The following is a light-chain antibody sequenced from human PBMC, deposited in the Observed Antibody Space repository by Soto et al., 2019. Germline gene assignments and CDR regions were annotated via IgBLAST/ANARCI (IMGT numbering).Light chain of an antibody. CDR1: QGISSY. CDR2: AAS. CDR3: QQYYRYPWT. Sequence: AIRMTQSPSSLSASTGDRVTITCRASQGISSYLSWYQQKPGKAPKLLIYAASTLQSGVPSRFSGSGSGTDFTLTISCLHSEDFAIYYCQQYYRYPWTFGQGTKVEI. J-gene: IGKJ1*01. V-gene: IGKV1-8*01.